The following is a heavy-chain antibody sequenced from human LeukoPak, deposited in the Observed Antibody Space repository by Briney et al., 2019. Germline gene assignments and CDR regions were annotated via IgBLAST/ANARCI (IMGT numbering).Heavy chain of an antibody. Sequence: GASVKVSCKASGGTFSSYAISWVRHAPGQGLEWIGGIIPIFGTANYAQKFQGRVTITTDESTSTAYMELSSLRSEDTAVYYCARGYSGYAESYFDYWGQGTLVTVSS. CDR1: GGTFSSYA. V-gene: IGHV1-69*05. CDR2: IIPIFGTA. J-gene: IGHJ4*02. D-gene: IGHD5-12*01. CDR3: ARGYSGYAESYFDY.